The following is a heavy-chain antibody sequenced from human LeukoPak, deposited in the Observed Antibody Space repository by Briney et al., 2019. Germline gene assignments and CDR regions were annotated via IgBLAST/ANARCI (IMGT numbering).Heavy chain of an antibody. CDR1: GYSFTSYW. CDR2: IYPGYSDT. Sequence: ESLKISLKGSGYSFTSYWIGWVRQVPGRSLEWMGIIYPGYSDTRYSPAFQGQVTISVDKSISTAYLQWRSLKASDTAMYYCARQSSNRYPGWFDPWGQGTLVTVSS. V-gene: IGHV5-51*01. D-gene: IGHD1-14*01. CDR3: ARQSSNRYPGWFDP. J-gene: IGHJ5*02.